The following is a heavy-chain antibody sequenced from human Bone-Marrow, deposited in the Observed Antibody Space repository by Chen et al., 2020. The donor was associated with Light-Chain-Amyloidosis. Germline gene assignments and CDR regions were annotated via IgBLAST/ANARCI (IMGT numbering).Heavy chain of an antibody. J-gene: IGHJ4*02. Sequence: EVQLEQSGPEVKKPGESLKISCKGSGYTFPNYWIGWVRQMPGKGLEWMGVSYPDDSDARYSPSFEGQVTISVDKSITTAYLQWRSLKASDTAMYYCARRRDGYNFDYWGQGTLVTVSS. V-gene: IGHV5-51*01. D-gene: IGHD5-12*01. CDR1: GYTFPNYW. CDR2: SYPDDSDA. CDR3: ARRRDGYNFDY.